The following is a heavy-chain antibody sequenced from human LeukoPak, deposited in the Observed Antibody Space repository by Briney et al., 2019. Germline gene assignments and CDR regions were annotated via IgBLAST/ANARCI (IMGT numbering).Heavy chain of an antibody. V-gene: IGHV3-33*06. CDR3: AKGVGGDRYYYYYMDV. CDR2: IWYDGSNK. Sequence: GRSLRLSCAASGFTFSSYGMHWVRQAPGKGLEWVAVIWYDGSNKYYADSVKGRFTISRDNSKNTLYLQMNSLRAEDTAVYYCAKGVGGDRYYYYYMDVWGKGTTVTVSS. D-gene: IGHD3-10*01. CDR1: GFTFSSYG. J-gene: IGHJ6*03.